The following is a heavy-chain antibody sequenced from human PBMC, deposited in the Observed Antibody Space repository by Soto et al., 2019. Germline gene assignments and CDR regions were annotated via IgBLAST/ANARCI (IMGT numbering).Heavy chain of an antibody. CDR1: GGSISSGDYY. V-gene: IGHV4-30-4*01. CDR3: ARAGSRSSWYFRERGFAY. CDR2: IYYSGST. Sequence: QVQLQESAPGLVKPSQTLSLTCTVSGGSISSGDYYWSWIRQPPGKGLEWIGYIYYSGSTYYNPSLQSRVTISVDTSKNQCCLKLSSVTAADTAVYYCARAGSRSSWYFRERGFAYWGQGTLVTVSS. D-gene: IGHD6-13*01. J-gene: IGHJ4*02.